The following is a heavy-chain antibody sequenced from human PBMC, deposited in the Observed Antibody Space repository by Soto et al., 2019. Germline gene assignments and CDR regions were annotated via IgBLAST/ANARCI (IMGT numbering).Heavy chain of an antibody. J-gene: IGHJ6*02. V-gene: IGHV2-26*01. CDR3: ARNTEGIVMIFGPPPPYYYYGMDV. Sequence: QVTLKESGPVLVKPTETLTLTCTVSGFSLSNARMGVSWIRQPPGKALEWLAHIFSNDEKSYSTSLKSRLTIPKDTSKSPGGLNKDHIDPWETTKNFRARNTEGIVMIFGPPPPYYYYGMDVWGQGTTVTVSS. CDR1: GFSLSNARMG. D-gene: IGHD3-3*01. CDR2: IFSNDEK.